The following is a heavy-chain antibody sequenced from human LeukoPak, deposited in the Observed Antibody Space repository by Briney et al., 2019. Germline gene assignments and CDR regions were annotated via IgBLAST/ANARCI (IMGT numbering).Heavy chain of an antibody. V-gene: IGHV1-2*02. D-gene: IGHD2-2*01. CDR2: INPNSGGT. J-gene: IGHJ6*03. CDR3: ARDGDCSSTSCPQYYYMDV. Sequence: ASVKVSCKASGYTFTGYYMHWVRQAPGQGLEWMGWINPNSGGTNYAQKLQGRVTMTTDTSTSTAYMELRSLRSDDTAVYYCARDGDCSSTSCPQYYYMDVWGKGTTVTVSS. CDR1: GYTFTGYY.